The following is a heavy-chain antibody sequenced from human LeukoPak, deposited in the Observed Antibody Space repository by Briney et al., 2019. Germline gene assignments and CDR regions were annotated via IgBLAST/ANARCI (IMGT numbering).Heavy chain of an antibody. Sequence: PSETLSLTCTVSGVSISSYYWGWIRQPPGKGLEWVGSIYYSGSTYYNPSLKSRVTISVDTSKNQFSLKLSSVTAADTAVYYCARHDLGITRDAFDIWGQGTMVTVSS. J-gene: IGHJ3*02. CDR1: GVSISSYY. V-gene: IGHV4-39*01. D-gene: IGHD3-22*01. CDR3: ARHDLGITRDAFDI. CDR2: IYYSGST.